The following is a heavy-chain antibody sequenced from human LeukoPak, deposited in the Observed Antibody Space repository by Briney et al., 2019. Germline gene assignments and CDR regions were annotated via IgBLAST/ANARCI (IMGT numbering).Heavy chain of an antibody. CDR1: GDTFSGYY. J-gene: IGHJ3*01. D-gene: IGHD3-22*01. CDR2: INPSGGSI. Sequence: ASVKVSCKASGDTFSGYYMHWVRQAPGQGLEWMGIINPSGGSISYAQKFQGRVTMTRDMATSTVYMELSSLRSEDTAVYYCARGRHYYESSDYYYEGDGFDVWGQGTMVTVSS. CDR3: ARGRHYYESSDYYYEGDGFDV. V-gene: IGHV1-46*01.